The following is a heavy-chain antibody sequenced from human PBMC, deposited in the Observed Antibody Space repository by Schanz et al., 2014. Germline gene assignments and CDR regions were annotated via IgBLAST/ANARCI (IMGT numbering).Heavy chain of an antibody. CDR3: AKGRTSMVYDMDV. J-gene: IGHJ6*02. V-gene: IGHV3-53*01. D-gene: IGHD5-18*01. CDR1: GFTVSSNY. CDR2: IYSDGRT. Sequence: EVQLVESGGGLIQPGGSLRLSCVASGFTVSSNYMSWVRQAPGKGLEWVSVIYSDGRTYYGDSVKGRFTISRDNSKNTLYLQMNSLRDEDTAMYYCAKGRTSMVYDMDVWGQGTTVTVSS.